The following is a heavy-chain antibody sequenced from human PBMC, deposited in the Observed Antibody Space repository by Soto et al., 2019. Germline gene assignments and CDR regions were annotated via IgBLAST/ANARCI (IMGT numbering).Heavy chain of an antibody. CDR3: ARRAGVGCSSTSCYRSYHYYYYGMDV. D-gene: IGHD2-2*01. Sequence: SETLSLTCAVYGGSFSGYYWGWIRQPPGKGLEWIGEINHSGSTNYNPSLKSRVTISVDTSKNQFSLKLSSVTAADTAVYYCARRAGVGCSSTSCYRSYHYYYYGMDVWGQGTTVTVSS. CDR1: GGSFSGYY. CDR2: INHSGST. V-gene: IGHV4-34*01. J-gene: IGHJ6*02.